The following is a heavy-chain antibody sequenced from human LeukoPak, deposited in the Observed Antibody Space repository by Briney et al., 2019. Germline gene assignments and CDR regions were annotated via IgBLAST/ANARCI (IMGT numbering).Heavy chain of an antibody. J-gene: IGHJ4*02. D-gene: IGHD6-13*01. CDR1: GFTFSSYG. CDR2: ISGSGGGT. Sequence: PAGGSLRLSCAASGFTFSSYGMSWVRQAPGKGLEWVSGISGSGGGTYNADSVKGRFTISRDNSKNTLYLQMNSLRAEDTAVYYCAKDQRGIAAAFDYWGQGTLVTVSS. V-gene: IGHV3-23*01. CDR3: AKDQRGIAAAFDY.